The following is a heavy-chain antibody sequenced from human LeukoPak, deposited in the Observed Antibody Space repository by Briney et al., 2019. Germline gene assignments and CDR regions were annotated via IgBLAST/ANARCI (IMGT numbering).Heavy chain of an antibody. CDR3: ARDSGSGDDHIDY. J-gene: IGHJ4*02. CDR1: GDXVSSNVAA. Sequence: SQTLSLTCAISGDXVSSNVAAWNWIRQSPSRGLEWLGRTRYRSKWYNDYGESMKSRITISVDTAKNQFSLHLNSVTPEDTAVYYCARDSGSGDDHIDYWGQGTLVTVSS. D-gene: IGHD5-12*01. CDR2: TRYRSKWYN. V-gene: IGHV6-1*01.